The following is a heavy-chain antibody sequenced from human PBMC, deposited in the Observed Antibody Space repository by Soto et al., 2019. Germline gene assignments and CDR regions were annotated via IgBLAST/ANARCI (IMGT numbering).Heavy chain of an antibody. CDR2: INTGYGNT. CDR3: ASGGQTEYVFDY. J-gene: IGHJ4*02. V-gene: IGHV1-3*04. D-gene: IGHD1-26*01. Sequence: APVPVSSKASGYTFPHYTMHWVRQAPGQRLEWMGWINTGYGNTKSSQKFQGRVTITADESTSTAYMELSSLRSEDTAVYYCASGGQTEYVFDYWGQGTLVTVSS. CDR1: GYTFPHYT.